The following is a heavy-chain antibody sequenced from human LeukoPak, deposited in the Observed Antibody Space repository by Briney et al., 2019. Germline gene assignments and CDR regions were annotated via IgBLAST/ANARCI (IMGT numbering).Heavy chain of an antibody. CDR3: AKEGYYDSSGAFDS. V-gene: IGHV3-23*01. D-gene: IGHD3-22*01. CDR1: GFTFSDYY. CDR2: ITVSGDRT. Sequence: GGSLRLSCAASGFTFSDYYMSWVRQAPGKGLEWVSGITVSGDRTFYADSVKGRFTISRDNSKNTLYLQMNSLRAEDTAIYYCAKEGYYDSSGAFDSWGQGTLVTGSS. J-gene: IGHJ4*02.